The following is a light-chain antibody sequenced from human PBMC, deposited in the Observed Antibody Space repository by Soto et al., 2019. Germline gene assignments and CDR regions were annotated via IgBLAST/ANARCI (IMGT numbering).Light chain of an antibody. Sequence: EIVLTQSPGTLSSSPGERATLSCRASQSVSSSYLAWYQQKPGQAPRLLIYGASSRATGIPDRFSGSGSGTDFTLTISRLEPDDVAVYYCQQCGGSPLFTVGPGTKVDIK. V-gene: IGKV3-20*01. CDR2: GAS. CDR1: QSVSSSY. CDR3: QQCGGSPLFT. J-gene: IGKJ3*01.